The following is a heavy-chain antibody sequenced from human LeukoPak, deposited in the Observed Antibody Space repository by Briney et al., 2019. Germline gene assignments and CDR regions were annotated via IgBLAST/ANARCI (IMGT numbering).Heavy chain of an antibody. V-gene: IGHV3-33*01. CDR1: GFTFSSYG. Sequence: PGGSLRLSCEASGFTFSSYGMHWVRQAPGKGLEWVAVIWYDGSNKYYADSVKGRFTISRDNSKNTLYLQMNSLRAEDTAVYYCARGGGQDAFDIWGQGTMVTVSS. J-gene: IGHJ3*02. CDR2: IWYDGSNK. CDR3: ARGGGQDAFDI. D-gene: IGHD4-23*01.